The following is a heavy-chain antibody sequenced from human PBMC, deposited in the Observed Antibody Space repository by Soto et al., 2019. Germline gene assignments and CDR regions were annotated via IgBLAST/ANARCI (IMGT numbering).Heavy chain of an antibody. J-gene: IGHJ6*02. CDR2: IYYSGST. Sequence: QVQLQESGPGLVKPSQTLSLTCTVSGGSISSGGYYWSWIRQHPGKGLEWIGYIYYSGSTYYNPSLKSRVTISVNTSKNQFSLKLSSVTAADTAVYYCARFWRGPAAIYYYDGMDVWGQGTTVTVSS. D-gene: IGHD2-2*01. CDR1: GGSISSGGYY. V-gene: IGHV4-31*03. CDR3: ARFWRGPAAIYYYDGMDV.